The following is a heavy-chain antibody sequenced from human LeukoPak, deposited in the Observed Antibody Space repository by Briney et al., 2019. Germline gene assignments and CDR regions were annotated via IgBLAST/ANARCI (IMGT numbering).Heavy chain of an antibody. CDR2: IYYSGST. V-gene: IGHV4-59*01. CDR1: GGSISSYY. J-gene: IGHJ5*01. CDR3: AREGTTGRNLNWFDS. D-gene: IGHD1-1*01. Sequence: SETLSLTCTVSGGSISSYYWSWIRQPPGKGLEWIGTIYYSGSTKNNPSLKSRVTISVDTSKNQFSLKLSSVTAADTAVYYCAREGTTGRNLNWFDSWGQGTLVTVSS.